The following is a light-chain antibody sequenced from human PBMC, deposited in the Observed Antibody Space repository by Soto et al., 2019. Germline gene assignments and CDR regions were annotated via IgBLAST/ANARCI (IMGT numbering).Light chain of an antibody. J-gene: IGKJ4*01. Sequence: EIVLTQSPATLSLSPGERATLSCRASQSVSSYLAWYQQKPGQAPRLLIYEASNRATGIPARFSGSGSGTDFTLTISSLEPEDFAVYYCQRRSGWPALTFGGGTEVEIK. V-gene: IGKV3-11*01. CDR1: QSVSSY. CDR3: QRRSGWPALT. CDR2: EAS.